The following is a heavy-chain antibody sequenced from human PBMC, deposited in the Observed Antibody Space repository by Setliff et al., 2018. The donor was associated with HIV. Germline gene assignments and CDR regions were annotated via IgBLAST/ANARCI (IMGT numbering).Heavy chain of an antibody. CDR2: IIPIFGTA. Sequence: SVKVSCKVSGGTFSSYAISWVRQAPGQGLEWMGRIIPIFGTANYAQKFQGRVTITADKSTSTAYMALSSLRSEDTAVYYCANDFWSGPSGGWGQGTLVTVSS. V-gene: IGHV1-69*06. CDR1: GGTFSSYA. J-gene: IGHJ4*02. CDR3: ANDFWSGPSGG. D-gene: IGHD3-3*01.